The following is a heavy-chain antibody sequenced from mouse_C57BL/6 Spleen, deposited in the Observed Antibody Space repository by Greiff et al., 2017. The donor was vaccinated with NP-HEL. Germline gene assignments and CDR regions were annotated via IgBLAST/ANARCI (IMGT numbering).Heavy chain of an antibody. V-gene: IGHV5-4*03. Sequence: EVKLMESGGGLVKPGGSLKLSCVASGFTFSSYAMSWVRQTPEKRLEWVATISDGGSYTYYPDNVKGRFTISRDNAKNNLYLQMSHLKSEDTAMYYCASVTTAGDYWGQGTTLTVSS. CDR3: ASVTTAGDY. D-gene: IGHD1-2*01. CDR1: GFTFSSYA. CDR2: ISDGGSYT. J-gene: IGHJ2*01.